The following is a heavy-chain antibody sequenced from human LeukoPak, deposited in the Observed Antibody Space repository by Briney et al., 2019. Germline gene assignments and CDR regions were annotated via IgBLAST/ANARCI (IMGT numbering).Heavy chain of an antibody. Sequence: SETLSLTCTVSGGSISSYYWSWIRQPPGKGLEGIGYIYYSGSTNYNPSLKSRVTISVDTSKNQFSLKLSSVTAADTAVYYCARLSVEYGDYDYWGQGTLVTVSS. D-gene: IGHD4-17*01. CDR3: ARLSVEYGDYDY. CDR2: IYYSGST. CDR1: GGSISSYY. V-gene: IGHV4-59*08. J-gene: IGHJ4*02.